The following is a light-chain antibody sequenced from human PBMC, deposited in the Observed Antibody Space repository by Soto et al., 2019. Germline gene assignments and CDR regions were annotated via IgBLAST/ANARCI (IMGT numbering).Light chain of an antibody. CDR1: SSDVGTYNL. Sequence: QSALTQPASVSGSPGQSITISCTGTSSDVGTYNLVSWYQQHPGKAPKLMIYEVIKRPSGVSNRFSGSKSGNTASLTISGLQAEDEADYYCCSYADSSVYVFGTGTKVTVL. CDR2: EVI. V-gene: IGLV2-23*02. CDR3: CSYADSSVYV. J-gene: IGLJ1*01.